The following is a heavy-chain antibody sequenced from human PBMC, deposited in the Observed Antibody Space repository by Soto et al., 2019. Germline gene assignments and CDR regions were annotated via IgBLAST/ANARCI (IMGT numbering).Heavy chain of an antibody. CDR3: ATDRPRCSGGSCYSWDY. D-gene: IGHD2-15*01. J-gene: IGHJ4*02. CDR1: GYTLTELS. Sequence: GYTLTELSMHWVRQAPGKVLEWMGGFDPEDGETIYAQKFQGRVTMTEDTSTDTAYMELSSLRSEDTAVYYCATDRPRCSGGSCYSWDYWGQGTLVTVSS. V-gene: IGHV1-24*01. CDR2: FDPEDGET.